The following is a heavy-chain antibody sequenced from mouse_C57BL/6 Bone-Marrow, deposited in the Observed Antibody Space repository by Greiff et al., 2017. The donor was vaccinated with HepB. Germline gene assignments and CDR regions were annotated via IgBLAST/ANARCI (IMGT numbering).Heavy chain of an antibody. CDR3: ARPFYYSNFPLAMDY. J-gene: IGHJ4*01. V-gene: IGHV1-19*01. CDR1: GYTFTDYY. D-gene: IGHD2-5*01. CDR2: INPYNGGT. Sequence: EVKLMESGPVLVKPGASVKMSCKASGYTFTDYYMNWVKQSHGKSLEWIGVINPYNGGTSYNQKFKGKATLTVDKSSSTAYMELNSLTSEDSAVYYCARPFYYSNFPLAMDYWGQGTSVTVSS.